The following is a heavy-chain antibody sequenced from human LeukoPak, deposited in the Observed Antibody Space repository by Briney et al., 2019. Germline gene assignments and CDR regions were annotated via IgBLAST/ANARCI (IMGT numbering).Heavy chain of an antibody. J-gene: IGHJ2*01. CDR2: IYYDASI. CDR3: ARDPNSVVTTSYWYFDL. Sequence: SETLSLTCTVSGGSISSSPYYWGWIRQPPGKGLEWIASIYYDASIYYSPSLRSRVTMSVDTSTNQFSLKLTSVTAADTAVYYCARDPNSVVTTSYWYFDLWGRGTLVTVSS. CDR1: GGSISSSPYY. D-gene: IGHD2-21*02. V-gene: IGHV4-39*07.